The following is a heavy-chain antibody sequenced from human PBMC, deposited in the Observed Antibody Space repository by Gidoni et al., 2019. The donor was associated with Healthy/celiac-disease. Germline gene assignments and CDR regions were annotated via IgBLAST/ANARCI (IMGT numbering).Heavy chain of an antibody. Sequence: QVQLVESGGGVVQPGRSLRLSCAASGFTFRSYGMHWVRPAPGKGLEWVAVIWYDGSNKYYADSVKGRFTISRDNSKNTLYLQMNSLRDEDTAVYYCARGGYCTNGVCYKWGYYYYYGMDVWGQGTTVTVSS. CDR2: IWYDGSNK. D-gene: IGHD2-8*01. CDR1: GFTFRSYG. CDR3: ARGGYCTNGVCYKWGYYYYYGMDV. J-gene: IGHJ6*02. V-gene: IGHV3-33*01.